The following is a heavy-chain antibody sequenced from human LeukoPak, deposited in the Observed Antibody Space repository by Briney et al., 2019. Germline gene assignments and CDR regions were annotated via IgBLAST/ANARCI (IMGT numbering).Heavy chain of an antibody. CDR3: ARKISGSYYGLDY. V-gene: IGHV5-51*01. J-gene: IGHJ4*02. Sequence: GESLKISCNVSGYTFSNYWIGWVRQMPGKGLEWVGIIYPADSETRCSPSSQGQVTMSVDQSISTAYLQWSSLKASDTAMYYCARKISGSYYGLDYWGQGTLVTVSS. CDR1: GYTFSNYW. D-gene: IGHD1-26*01. CDR2: IYPADSET.